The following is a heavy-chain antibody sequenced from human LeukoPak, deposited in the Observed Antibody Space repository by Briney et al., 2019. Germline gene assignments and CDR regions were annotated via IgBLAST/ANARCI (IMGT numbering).Heavy chain of an antibody. J-gene: IGHJ4*02. CDR3: ARHIWTAIPSPYDY. Sequence: GGSLRLSCAASGFTFSRYAMTWVRQAPGKGLEWVSAISGSGGSTYYADSVKGRFTISRDNSKNTLYLQMNSLRAEDTAVYYCARHIWTAIPSPYDYWGQGTLVTVSS. CDR1: GFTFSRYA. V-gene: IGHV3-23*01. CDR2: ISGSGGST. D-gene: IGHD2-21*02.